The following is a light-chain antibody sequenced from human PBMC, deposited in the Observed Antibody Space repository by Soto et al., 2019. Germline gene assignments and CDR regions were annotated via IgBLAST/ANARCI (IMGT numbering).Light chain of an antibody. J-gene: IGLJ3*02. CDR1: SSDVGGYNY. Sequence: QSALTQPPSASGSPGQSGTISCTGTSSDVGGYNYVPWYQQYPGRAPELMIYEVTKRPSGVPDRFSGSKSGNTASLTVSGLQAEDEADYYCSSYAASNNFYFVFGGGTKVTVL. CDR2: EVT. V-gene: IGLV2-8*01. CDR3: SSYAASNNFYFV.